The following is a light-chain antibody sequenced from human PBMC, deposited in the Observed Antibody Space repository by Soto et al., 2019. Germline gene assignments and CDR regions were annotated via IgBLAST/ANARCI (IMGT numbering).Light chain of an antibody. Sequence: QSVLTQPASVSGSPGQSITISCTGTSSDVGGYNYVSWYQQHPGKAPKLMIYDVSHRPSGVSNRFSGSKSGNTASLTISGLQAEDEADYYRSSYTSSSALGVFGTGTKVTVL. V-gene: IGLV2-14*01. J-gene: IGLJ1*01. CDR1: SSDVGGYNY. CDR3: SSYTSSSALGV. CDR2: DVS.